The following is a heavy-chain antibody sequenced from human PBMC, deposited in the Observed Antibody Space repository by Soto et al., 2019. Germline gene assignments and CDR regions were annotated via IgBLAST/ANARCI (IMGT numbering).Heavy chain of an antibody. CDR1: GYTFTSYA. V-gene: IGHV1-3*01. CDR3: ARPQGSSGWYFWFDP. CDR2: INAGNGNT. D-gene: IGHD6-19*01. J-gene: IGHJ5*02. Sequence: ASVKVSCKASGYTFTSYAMHWVRQAPGQRLEWMGWINAGNGNTKYSQKFQGRVTITRDTSASTAYMELSSLRSEDTAVYYCARPQGSSGWYFWFDPWGQGTLVTVPQ.